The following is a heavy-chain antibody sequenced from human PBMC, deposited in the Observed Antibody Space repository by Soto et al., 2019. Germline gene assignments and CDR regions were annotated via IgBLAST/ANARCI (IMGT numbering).Heavy chain of an antibody. Sequence: ASVKVSCKASGYTFSTYGIIWVRQAPGQGLEWMGWSSADNGNTNYAQKLQGRVTMTTDTSTGTAYMELRSLRSDDAAVYYCAREYCSGGSCYGVDYWGQGTLVTVSS. D-gene: IGHD2-15*01. CDR1: GYTFSTYG. V-gene: IGHV1-18*01. CDR2: SSADNGNT. CDR3: AREYCSGGSCYGVDY. J-gene: IGHJ4*02.